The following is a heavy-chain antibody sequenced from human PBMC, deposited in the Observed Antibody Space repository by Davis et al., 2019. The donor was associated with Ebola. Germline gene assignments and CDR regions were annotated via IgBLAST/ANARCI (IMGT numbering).Heavy chain of an antibody. CDR2: IYPGDSDT. CDR3: ARQTDDAFDI. V-gene: IGHV5-51*01. J-gene: IGHJ3*02. Sequence: KVSCKASGYSFTSYWIGWVRQMPGKGLEWMGIIYPGDSDTRYSPSFQGQVTIPADKSISTTYLQWSSLKASDTPMYYCARQTDDAFDIWGQGTMVTVSS. D-gene: IGHD1-1*01. CDR1: GYSFTSYW.